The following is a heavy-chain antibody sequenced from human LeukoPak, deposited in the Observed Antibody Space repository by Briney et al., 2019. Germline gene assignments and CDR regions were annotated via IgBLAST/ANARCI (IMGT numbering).Heavy chain of an antibody. CDR2: SSWNSGSI. J-gene: IGHJ3*02. CDR3: AKDNRGYSSGLGGAFDI. V-gene: IGHV3-9*01. CDR1: GFTFDDYA. D-gene: IGHD6-19*01. Sequence: GRSLRLSCSASGFTFDDYAMHWVRQAPGKGLEWVLGSSWNSGSIGYADSVKGRFTISRDNAKNSLYLQMNSLRAEDTASYYCAKDNRGYSSGLGGAFDIWGQGTMVTVSS.